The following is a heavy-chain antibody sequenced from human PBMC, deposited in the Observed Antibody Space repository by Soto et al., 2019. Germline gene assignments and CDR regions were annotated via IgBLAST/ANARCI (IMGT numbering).Heavy chain of an antibody. CDR1: GGSISSYY. D-gene: IGHD3-9*01. CDR3: AGVILWAILTGYGGYYFDY. J-gene: IGHJ4*02. V-gene: IGHV4-59*01. Sequence: QVQLQESGPGLVKPSETLSLTCTVSGGSISSYYWSWIRQPPGKGLEWIGYIYYSGSINYNPSLKSRVTITVDTSKTQFSLKLSSVTAADTAVYYCAGVILWAILTGYGGYYFDYWGQGTLVTVSS. CDR2: IYYSGSI.